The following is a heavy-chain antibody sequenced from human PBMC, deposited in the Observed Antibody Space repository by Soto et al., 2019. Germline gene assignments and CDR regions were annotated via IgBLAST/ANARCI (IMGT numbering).Heavy chain of an antibody. D-gene: IGHD6-13*01. CDR1: GGSFNGYY. CDR2: IHHTGGT. CDR3: ARARRGYSSSWYNWFDS. V-gene: IGHV4-34*01. Sequence: PSETVSLTCVVYGGSFNGYYWSWIRQPPGQGLEWIGEIHHTGGTNYNPSLKSRVTISVDTSKSQFSLELSSVTAADTSVYYCARARRGYSSSWYNWFDSWGQGTLVTVSS. J-gene: IGHJ5*01.